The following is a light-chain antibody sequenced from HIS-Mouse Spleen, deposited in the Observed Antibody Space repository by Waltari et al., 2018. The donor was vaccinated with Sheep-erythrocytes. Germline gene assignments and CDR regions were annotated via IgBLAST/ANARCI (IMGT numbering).Light chain of an antibody. CDR3: CSYAGSYNHV. V-gene: IGLV2-11*02. J-gene: IGLJ1*01. CDR2: DVS. Sequence: QPALTQPRSVSGSPGQSVTISCTGTSSDVGGYNYVSWYQHHPGKAPTLMIYDVSKRPSGVPDRFSGSKSGNTASLTISGLQAEDEADYYCCSYAGSYNHVFATGTKVTVL. CDR1: SSDVGGYNY.